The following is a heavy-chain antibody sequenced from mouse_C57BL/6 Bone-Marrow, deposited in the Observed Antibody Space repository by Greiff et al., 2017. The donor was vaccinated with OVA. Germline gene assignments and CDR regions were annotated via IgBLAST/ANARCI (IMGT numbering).Heavy chain of an antibody. V-gene: IGHV5-4*01. CDR3: AREGGNYC. CDR1: GFTFSSYA. Sequence: EVQLVESGGGLVKPGGSLQLSCAASGFTFSSYAMSWVRHTPEKRLAWVATISDGGSYTYYPDNVKGRFTISRDNAKNNLYLQMSHLKAEDTAMYYCAREGGNYCWGKGTTLTVSS. J-gene: IGHJ2*01. CDR2: ISDGGSYT. D-gene: IGHD2-1*01.